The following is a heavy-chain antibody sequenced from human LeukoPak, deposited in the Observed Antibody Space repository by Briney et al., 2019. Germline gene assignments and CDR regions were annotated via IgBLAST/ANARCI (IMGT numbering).Heavy chain of an antibody. CDR2: ISSNGGST. D-gene: IGHD3-10*01. CDR3: ARKAFGSGSADY. CDR1: GFTFSTYA. Sequence: GGSLRLSCAASGFTFSTYAMHWVRQAPGKGLEYVSAISSNGGSTYYANSVKGRFTISRDDAKNSLYLQMNSLRAEDTAVYYCARKAFGSGSADYWGHGTLVTVSS. V-gene: IGHV3-64*01. J-gene: IGHJ4*01.